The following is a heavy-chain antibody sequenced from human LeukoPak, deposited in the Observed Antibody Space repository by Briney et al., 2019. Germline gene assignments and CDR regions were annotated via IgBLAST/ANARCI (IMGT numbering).Heavy chain of an antibody. Sequence: GASVKVSCKASGGTFSSYAISWVRQAPGQGLEWMGRIIPILGIANYAQKFQGRVTITADKSTSTAYMELSSLRSEDTAVYYCARDSTYFWDLAKGNWFDPWGQGTLVTVSS. D-gene: IGHD3-3*01. V-gene: IGHV1-69*04. J-gene: IGHJ5*02. CDR3: ARDSTYFWDLAKGNWFDP. CDR1: GGTFSSYA. CDR2: IIPILGIA.